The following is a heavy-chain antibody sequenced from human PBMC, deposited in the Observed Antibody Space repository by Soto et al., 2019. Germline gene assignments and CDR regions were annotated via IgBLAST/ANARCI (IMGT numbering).Heavy chain of an antibody. CDR3: ARARGSGPEDQFYLGY. D-gene: IGHD6-19*01. Sequence: QVQLVQSGAEVKKPGASVKVSCKASGFTFTGYYMHWGRQAPGQAPGQGLEWMGWIDPNSGGTNYAQKFQGWVTMTRDTSISTAYMELSRLRSDATAIYFCARARGSGPEDQFYLGYWSQGTPVTVSS. CDR2: IDPNSGGT. CDR1: GFTFTGYY. V-gene: IGHV1-2*04. J-gene: IGHJ4*02.